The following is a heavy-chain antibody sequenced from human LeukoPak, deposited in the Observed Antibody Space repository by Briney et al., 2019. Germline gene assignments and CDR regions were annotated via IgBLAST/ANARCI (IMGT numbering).Heavy chain of an antibody. D-gene: IGHD3-10*01. CDR2: IRYDGSNK. CDR1: GFTFSSYG. Sequence: GGSLRLSCAASGFTFSSYGMHWVRQAPGKGLEWVAFIRYDGSNKYYADSVKGRFAISRDNSKNTLYLQMNSLRAEDTAVYYCARDNGITMVRGAVAVWGKGTTVTVSS. V-gene: IGHV3-30*02. CDR3: ARDNGITMVRGAVAV. J-gene: IGHJ6*04.